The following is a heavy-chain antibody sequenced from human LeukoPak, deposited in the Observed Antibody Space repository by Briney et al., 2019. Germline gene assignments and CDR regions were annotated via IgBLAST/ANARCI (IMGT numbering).Heavy chain of an antibody. CDR3: ARMDHYDILTGYYHNAFDI. Sequence: ASVKVSCKASGYTFTSYGISWVRQAPGQGLEWMGWISAYNGNTNYAQKLQGRVTMTTDTSTSTAYMELRSLRSDDTAVYYCARMDHYDILTGYYHNAFDIWGQGTMVTVSS. D-gene: IGHD3-9*01. CDR2: ISAYNGNT. CDR1: GYTFTSYG. J-gene: IGHJ3*02. V-gene: IGHV1-18*01.